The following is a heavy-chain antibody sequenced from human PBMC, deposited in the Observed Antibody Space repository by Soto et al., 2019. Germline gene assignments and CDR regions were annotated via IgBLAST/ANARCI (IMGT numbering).Heavy chain of an antibody. V-gene: IGHV3-21*01. CDR1: GFTFSSYS. CDR2: ISSSSSYI. J-gene: IGHJ3*02. D-gene: IGHD1-1*01. Sequence: EVQLVESGGGLVKPGGSLRLSCAASGFTFSSYSMNWVRQAPGKGLEWVSSISSSSSYIYYADSVKGRFTISRDNAKNSLYLQMNSMRAEDTAVYYCARAAGINAFDIWGQGTMVTVSS. CDR3: ARAAGINAFDI.